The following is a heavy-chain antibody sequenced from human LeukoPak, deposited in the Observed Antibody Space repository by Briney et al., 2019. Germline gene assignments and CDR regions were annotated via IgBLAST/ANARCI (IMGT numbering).Heavy chain of an antibody. CDR1: GFTFINYA. D-gene: IGHD2-2*02. V-gene: IGHV3-30-3*01. J-gene: IGHJ6*02. Sequence: PGGSLRLSCAASGFTFINYAMHWVRQAPGKGLEWVALISYDGSNKYYADSVKGRFTISRDNSRNTLYLQMNSLRAEDTAVYYCARGRYCSTTNCYSYYYYTMDVWGQGTTVTVSS. CDR2: ISYDGSNK. CDR3: ARGRYCSTTNCYSYYYYTMDV.